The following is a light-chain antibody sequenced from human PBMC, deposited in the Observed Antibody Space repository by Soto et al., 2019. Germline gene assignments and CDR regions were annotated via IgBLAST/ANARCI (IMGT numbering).Light chain of an antibody. J-gene: IGKJ4*01. Sequence: EIVLTQSPATLSLSPGERATLSCRASQSVISYLAWYQQKHGQAPRLLIYDASNRATGIPARFSDSGSGTDFTLTISSLEPEDFAVYDCQQRSNWPPSRTFGGGTKVDIK. V-gene: IGKV3-11*01. CDR1: QSVISY. CDR2: DAS. CDR3: QQRSNWPPSRT.